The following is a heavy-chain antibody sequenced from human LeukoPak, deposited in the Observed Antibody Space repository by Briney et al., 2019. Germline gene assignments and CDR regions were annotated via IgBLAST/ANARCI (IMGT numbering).Heavy chain of an antibody. CDR2: IWYDGSNK. V-gene: IGHV3-33*01. D-gene: IGHD4-17*01. J-gene: IGHJ4*02. Sequence: PGGSLRLSCAASGVTFSSYGMHWVRQAPGKGLGRVAVIWYDGSNKYYADSVKGRFTISRDNSKNTLYLQMNSPRAEDTAVYYCATVGYGDYYFDYWGQGTLVTVSS. CDR1: GVTFSSYG. CDR3: ATVGYGDYYFDY.